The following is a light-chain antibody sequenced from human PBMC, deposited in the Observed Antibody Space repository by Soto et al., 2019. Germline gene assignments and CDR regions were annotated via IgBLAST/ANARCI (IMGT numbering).Light chain of an antibody. CDR3: QKYDSVPWS. Sequence: DIQMTQSPSSLSASVGDRVTITCRASQGIGNNLAWYQQKPGKVPKVLIYNASTLHSGVPSRFSGSGSGTDFTLTINSLQPEDVATYFCQKYDSVPWSFGQGTKVEV. J-gene: IGKJ1*01. CDR1: QGIGNN. V-gene: IGKV1-27*01. CDR2: NAS.